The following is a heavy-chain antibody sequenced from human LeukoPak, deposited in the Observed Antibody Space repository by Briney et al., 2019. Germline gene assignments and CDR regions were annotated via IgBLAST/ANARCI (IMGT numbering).Heavy chain of an antibody. CDR1: GGPFRVYY. Sequence: SETLSLTCAVYGGPFRVYYWTWIRQPPAKGLEWIGEINHSGITNYNPSLKSRVTMSVDTFNHHFSLKLNSVTAADTSVYYCARGKFDYGDYRFYYYYMDVWDKGTTVTVSS. CDR3: ARGKFDYGDYRFYYYYMDV. V-gene: IGHV4-34*01. CDR2: INHSGIT. D-gene: IGHD4-17*01. J-gene: IGHJ6*03.